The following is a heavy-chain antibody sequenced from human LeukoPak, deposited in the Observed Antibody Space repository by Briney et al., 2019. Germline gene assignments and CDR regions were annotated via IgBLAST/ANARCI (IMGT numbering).Heavy chain of an antibody. CDR3: ARDSFSVNYYYYMDV. D-gene: IGHD4-11*01. J-gene: IGHJ6*03. V-gene: IGHV3-74*01. Sequence: GGSLRLSCAASGFTFSSYWMHWVRQAPGKGLVWVSRSDGSSTSYADSVQGRFTISRDNAKNTLYLQMNSLRAEDTAVYYCARDSFSVNYYYYMDVWGQGTLVTVSS. CDR2: SDGSST. CDR1: GFTFSSYW.